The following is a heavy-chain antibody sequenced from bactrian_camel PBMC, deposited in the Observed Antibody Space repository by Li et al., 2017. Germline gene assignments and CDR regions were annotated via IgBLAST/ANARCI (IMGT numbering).Heavy chain of an antibody. D-gene: IGHD2*01. V-gene: IGHV3S42*01. CDR2: IESDGSGT. CDR3: AATETYTRTCPYKVSDYDY. Sequence: VQLVESGGGTVQAGGSLRLSCAISGYTYSTYSKGWFRQAPGKEREGVAYIESDGSGTRYVGSARGRFAISQDNAKNTVYLQMNSLKPEDTAMYYCAATETYTRTCPYKVSDYDYWGQGTQVTVS. J-gene: IGHJ4*01. CDR1: GYTYSTYS.